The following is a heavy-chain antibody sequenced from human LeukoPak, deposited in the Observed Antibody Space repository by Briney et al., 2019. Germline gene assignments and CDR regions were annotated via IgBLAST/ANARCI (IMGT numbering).Heavy chain of an antibody. Sequence: GGSLRLSCAASGFTFSDSYMTWVRQAPGRGVEWVAYISGSGHDINYSDSVKGRFTISRDNAKNSLYLQMSSLRVEDTAVYYCTRDPRHFDSCGQGTLVTVSS. CDR3: TRDPRHFDS. CDR1: GFTFSDSY. J-gene: IGHJ5*01. CDR2: ISGSGHDI. V-gene: IGHV3-11*04. D-gene: IGHD6-6*01.